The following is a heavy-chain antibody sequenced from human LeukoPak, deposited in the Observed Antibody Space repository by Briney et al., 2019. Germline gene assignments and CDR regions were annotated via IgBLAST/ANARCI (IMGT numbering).Heavy chain of an antibody. CDR2: ISDSGGST. V-gene: IGHV3-23*01. CDR1: EFTFSNFA. D-gene: IGHD6-19*01. CDR3: AKGGRIAVAGKAIDY. J-gene: IGHJ4*02. Sequence: GGSLRLSCAASEFTFSNFAMSWVRQAPGKGLEWVSGISDSGGSTYYADSVKGRFTISRDNSKNTLYLQVNSPRAEDTAIYYCAKGGRIAVAGKAIDYWGQGTLVTVSS.